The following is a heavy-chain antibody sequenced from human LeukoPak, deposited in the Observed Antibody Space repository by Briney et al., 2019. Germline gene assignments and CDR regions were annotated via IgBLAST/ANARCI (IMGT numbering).Heavy chain of an antibody. Sequence: GGSLRLSCAASGFTFSNYAMSWVRQAPRKGPEWLSTFSASGANTYYADSVRGRFTISRDNSKDTLYLQMDGLRAEDTAFYYCARSPLSTLKSFDSWGQGTLVSVPS. J-gene: IGHJ4*02. CDR1: GFTFSNYA. CDR2: FSASGANT. D-gene: IGHD3-16*01. V-gene: IGHV3-23*01. CDR3: ARSPLSTLKSFDS.